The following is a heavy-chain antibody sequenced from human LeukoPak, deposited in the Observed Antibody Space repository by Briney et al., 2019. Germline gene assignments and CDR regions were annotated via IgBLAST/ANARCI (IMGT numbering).Heavy chain of an antibody. Sequence: GASVKVSCKASGYTFTSYGISWVRQAPGQGLEWMGWISAYNGNTNYAQKLQGRVTMTTDTSTSTAYMELRSLRSDDTAVYYCARTDYDFWSGFDYYYGMDVWGQGTTVTVSS. CDR1: GYTFTSYG. CDR3: ARTDYDFWSGFDYYYGMDV. CDR2: ISAYNGNT. J-gene: IGHJ6*02. D-gene: IGHD3-3*01. V-gene: IGHV1-18*01.